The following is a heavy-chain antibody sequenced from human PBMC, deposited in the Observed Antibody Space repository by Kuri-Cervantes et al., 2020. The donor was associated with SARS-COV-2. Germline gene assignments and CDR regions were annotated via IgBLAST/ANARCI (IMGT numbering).Heavy chain of an antibody. D-gene: IGHD6-13*01. CDR2: IIPILGTA. CDR3: ASSIAAAGWDAFDI. J-gene: IGHJ3*02. V-gene: IGHV1-69*04. CDR1: GGTFSSYA. Sequence: SVKVSCKASGGTFSSYAISWVRQAPGQGLEWMGRIIPILGTANYAQKFQGRVTITADKSTSTAHMELSSLRSEDTAVYYCASSIAAAGWDAFDIWGQGTMVTVSS.